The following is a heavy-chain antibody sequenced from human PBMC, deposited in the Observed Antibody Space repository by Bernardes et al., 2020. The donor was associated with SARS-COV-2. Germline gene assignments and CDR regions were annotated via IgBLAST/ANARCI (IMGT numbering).Heavy chain of an antibody. CDR3: ARDRAWGEPHGMDV. Sequence: GWSLRLSCAASGFTFSSYWMSWVRQAPDGKGLEWVANIKQDGSEIYYVDSVKGRFTISRDNAKKSLYLQMNSLRAEDTAVYYCARDRAWGEPHGMDVWGQGTTVTVSS. V-gene: IGHV3-7*01. D-gene: IGHD3-16*01. CDR2: IKQDGSEI. CDR1: GFTFSSYW. J-gene: IGHJ6*02.